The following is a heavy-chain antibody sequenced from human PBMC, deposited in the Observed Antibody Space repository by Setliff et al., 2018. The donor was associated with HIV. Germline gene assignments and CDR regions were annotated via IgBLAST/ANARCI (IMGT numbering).Heavy chain of an antibody. CDR2: RNPNSSNS. Sequence: ASVKVSCKTSGYTFINYDINWVRQATGQGLEWMGWRNPNSSNSGYAQNFQGRVTMTLDTSISTAYMELSSLTSEDTAVYYCTRGRHSQTAGSIKFAFWGQGSLVTVSS. V-gene: IGHV1-8*02. D-gene: IGHD6-25*01. CDR3: TRGRHSQTAGSIKFAF. CDR1: GYTFINYD. J-gene: IGHJ5*01.